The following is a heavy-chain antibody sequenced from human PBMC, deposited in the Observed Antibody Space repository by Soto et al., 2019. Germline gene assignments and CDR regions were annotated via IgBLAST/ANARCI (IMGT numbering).Heavy chain of an antibody. CDR1: GYTFTNHG. Sequence: QVELVQSGVEVKKPGASVKVSCKASGYTFTNHGLSWVRQAPGQGLEWMGWISASNGDTNHAQKFLGRVTVTTDTTTSIGYMEVRSLKSEDTAVYYCTRMVRGSKIDHYYNMDAWGKGTTVIVSS. CDR3: TRMVRGSKIDHYYNMDA. CDR2: ISASNGDT. V-gene: IGHV1-18*04. D-gene: IGHD3-10*01. J-gene: IGHJ6*03.